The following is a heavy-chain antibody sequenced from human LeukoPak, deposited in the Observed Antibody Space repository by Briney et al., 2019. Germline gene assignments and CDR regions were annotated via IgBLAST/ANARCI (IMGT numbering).Heavy chain of an antibody. D-gene: IGHD3-22*01. V-gene: IGHV3-48*04. Sequence: GGSLRLSCAASGFTFSSYSMNWVRQAPGKGLEWVSYISSSSSTIYYADSVKGRFTISRDNARNSLYLQMNSLRAEGTAVHYCARIYDSSGYLDAFDIWGQGTMVTVSS. J-gene: IGHJ3*02. CDR1: GFTFSSYS. CDR2: ISSSSSTI. CDR3: ARIYDSSGYLDAFDI.